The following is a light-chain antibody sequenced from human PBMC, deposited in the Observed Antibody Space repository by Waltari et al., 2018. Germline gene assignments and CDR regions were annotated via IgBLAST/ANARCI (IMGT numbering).Light chain of an antibody. Sequence: IVLTQSPGALSLSPGERATLSCRASQSMSRALAWYQQKPGQAPRLLIYDASIRATGIPDRFSGSGSGTDFSLTISRLEPEDFAVYYCQKYGTLPATFGQGTKVEIK. CDR1: QSMSRA. CDR3: QKYGTLPAT. CDR2: DAS. J-gene: IGKJ1*01. V-gene: IGKV3-20*01.